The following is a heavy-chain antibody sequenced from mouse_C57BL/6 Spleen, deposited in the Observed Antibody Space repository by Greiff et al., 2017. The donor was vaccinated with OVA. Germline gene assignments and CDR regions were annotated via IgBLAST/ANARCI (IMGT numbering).Heavy chain of an antibody. CDR2: LDPSDSET. CDR3: ARPAGARDYAMDD. Sequence: QVQLQQPGAELVRPGSSVKLSCKASGYTFTSYWMHWVKQRPIQGLEWIGKLDPSDSETHSNQKFKDKATLTVDKSSSTAYMQLSSLTSEDSAVYYGARPAGARDYAMDDWGQGTSVTVSS. V-gene: IGHV1-52*01. J-gene: IGHJ4*01. CDR1: GYTFTSYW. D-gene: IGHD3-3*01.